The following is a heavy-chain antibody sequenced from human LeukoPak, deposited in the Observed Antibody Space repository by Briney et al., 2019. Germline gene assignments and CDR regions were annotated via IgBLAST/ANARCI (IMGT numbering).Heavy chain of an antibody. V-gene: IGHV4-59*01. J-gene: IGHJ4*02. Sequence: SETLSLTCTVAGGSISTYYWSWIRQPPGKGLEWIGYIYYSGGTNYNPSLKSRVTISVDTSKNQFSLKLSSVTAADTAVYYCARQEYASGWYFDHWGQGTQVSVSS. D-gene: IGHD6-19*01. CDR3: ARQEYASGWYFDH. CDR1: GGSISTYY. CDR2: IYYSGGT.